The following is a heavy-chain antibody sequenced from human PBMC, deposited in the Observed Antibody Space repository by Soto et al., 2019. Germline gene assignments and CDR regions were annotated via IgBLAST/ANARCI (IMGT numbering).Heavy chain of an antibody. Sequence: QVQLQQWGAGLLKPSETLSLTCAVYGGSFSDYYWSWIRQPPGKGREWIGEINHSGSTNYNPSLKSRVTISVDTSKNQFSLRLSPVTAADTAVYYCATNYGGNYYYGMDVWGQGTTVTVSS. J-gene: IGHJ6*02. CDR1: GGSFSDYY. D-gene: IGHD1-26*01. CDR2: INHSGST. V-gene: IGHV4-34*01. CDR3: ATNYGGNYYYGMDV.